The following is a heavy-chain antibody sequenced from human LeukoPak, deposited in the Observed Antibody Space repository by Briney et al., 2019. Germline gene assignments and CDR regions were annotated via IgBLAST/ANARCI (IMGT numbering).Heavy chain of an antibody. CDR1: GFTFNSYG. CDR3: ARAIMASYYFDY. J-gene: IGHJ4*02. Sequence: GTSLRLSCGASGFTFNSYGMHWVRQAPGKGLEWVAVIWYDGSNKYYADSVKGRFTISRDNSKNTLYLQMNSLRAEDTAVYYCARAIMASYYFDYWGQGTLVTVSS. D-gene: IGHD5-24*01. V-gene: IGHV3-33*01. CDR2: IWYDGSNK.